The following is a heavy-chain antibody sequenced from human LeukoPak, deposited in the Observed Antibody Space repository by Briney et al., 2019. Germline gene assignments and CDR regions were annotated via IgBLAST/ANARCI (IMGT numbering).Heavy chain of an antibody. V-gene: IGHV3-13*01. CDR3: ARSPHRGYYYGSGSYSEFDY. CDR2: IGTAGDT. J-gene: IGHJ4*02. CDR1: GFTFSSYD. Sequence: GGSLRLSCVASGFTFSSYDMHWVCQATGRGLEWVSGIGTAGDTYYPDSVKGRFTISREDAKNSLYLQMNSLRAGDTAVYYCARSPHRGYYYGSGSYSEFDYWGQGTLVTVSS. D-gene: IGHD3-10*01.